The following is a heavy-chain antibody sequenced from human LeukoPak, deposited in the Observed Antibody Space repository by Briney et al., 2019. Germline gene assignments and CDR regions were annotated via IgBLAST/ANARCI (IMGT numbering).Heavy chain of an antibody. V-gene: IGHV4-39*01. CDR1: GGSISSSSYY. CDR2: IYYSGST. Sequence: SETLSLTCTVSGGSISSSSYYWGWIRQPPGKGLEWIGSIYYSGSTYYNPSLKSRVSISVDTSKNQFSLKLSSVTAADTAVYYCARRIAAAGTVFDYWGQGTLVTVSS. J-gene: IGHJ4*02. D-gene: IGHD6-13*01. CDR3: ARRIAAAGTVFDY.